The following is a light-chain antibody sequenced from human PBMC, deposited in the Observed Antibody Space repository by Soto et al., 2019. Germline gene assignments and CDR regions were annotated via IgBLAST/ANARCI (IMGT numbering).Light chain of an antibody. V-gene: IGKV3-20*01. Sequence: EVRFTQSPCTLSLSQGERATLSCRASQSVSSSYLAWYQQKPGQAPRLLIYGASSRATGIPDRFSGSGSGTDFTLTISRLEPEDFAVYYCQQYGRSPLTFGGGTKVDIK. J-gene: IGKJ4*01. CDR1: QSVSSSY. CDR3: QQYGRSPLT. CDR2: GAS.